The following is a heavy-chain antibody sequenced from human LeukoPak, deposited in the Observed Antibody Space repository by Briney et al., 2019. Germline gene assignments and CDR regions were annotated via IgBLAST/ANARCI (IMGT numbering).Heavy chain of an antibody. CDR2: IYTSGST. D-gene: IGHD1-14*01. CDR1: GGSISSYY. V-gene: IGHV4-4*07. CDR3: ARDEGLGPENWFDP. Sequence: SETLSLTCTVSGGSISSYYWSWIRQPAGKGLEWIGRIYTSGSTNYNPSLKSRVTMSVDTSKNQFSLKLSSVTAADTAVYYCARDEGLGPENWFDPWGQGTLVTVSS. J-gene: IGHJ5*02.